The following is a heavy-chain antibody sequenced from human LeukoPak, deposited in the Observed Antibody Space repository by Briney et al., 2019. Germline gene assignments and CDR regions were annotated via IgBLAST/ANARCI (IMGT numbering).Heavy chain of an antibody. CDR2: ISSSSSTI. V-gene: IGHV3-48*01. Sequence: PGGSLRLSCAASGFTFSSYSMNWVRQAPGKGLEWVSYISSSSSTIYYADSVKGRFTISRDNAKNSLYLQMNSLRAEDTAVYYCAKVFKDGPKYYDFWSGYGYYFDYWGQGTLVTVSS. J-gene: IGHJ4*02. D-gene: IGHD3-3*01. CDR3: AKVFKDGPKYYDFWSGYGYYFDY. CDR1: GFTFSSYS.